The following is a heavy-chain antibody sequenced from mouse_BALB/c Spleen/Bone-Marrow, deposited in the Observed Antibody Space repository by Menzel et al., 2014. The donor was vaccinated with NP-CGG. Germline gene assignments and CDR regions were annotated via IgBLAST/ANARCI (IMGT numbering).Heavy chain of an antibody. V-gene: IGHV1-80*01. J-gene: IGHJ4*01. CDR2: IYPGDGDT. CDR1: GYAFSTYW. CDR3: ARGARSAMDY. Sequence: QVQLQQSGAELVRPESSVKISCKASGYAFSTYWVIWVKQRPGQGLEWIGQIYPGDGDTNYNGKFKGKATLTADKSSSTAYMQLSSLTSEDSAVYFCARGARSAMDYWGQGTSVTVSS.